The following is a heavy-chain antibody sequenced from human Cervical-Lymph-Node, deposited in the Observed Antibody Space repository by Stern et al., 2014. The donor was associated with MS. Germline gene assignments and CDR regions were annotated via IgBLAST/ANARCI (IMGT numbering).Heavy chain of an antibody. Sequence: VQLVESGGGLVKPGGSLRLSCAASGFTFRDYYMSWIRQAPGQGLDWVSYISSSCSTIYYADSVKGRFTISRDNAKNSLYLQMNSLRAEDTAVYYCAAVADSSGYYWAWGQGTLVTVSS. D-gene: IGHD3-22*01. CDR1: GFTFRDYY. CDR2: ISSSCSTI. J-gene: IGHJ5*02. CDR3: AAVADSSGYYWA. V-gene: IGHV3-11*01.